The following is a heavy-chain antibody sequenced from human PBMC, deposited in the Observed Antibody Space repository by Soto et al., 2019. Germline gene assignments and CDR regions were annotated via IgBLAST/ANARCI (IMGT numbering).Heavy chain of an antibody. CDR2: ISSSSSYI. V-gene: IGHV3-21*01. Sequence: EVQLVESGGGLVKPGGSLRLSCAASGFTFSSYSMNWVRQAPGKGLEWVSSISSSSSYIYYADSVKGRFTISRDNAKNSLYLQMNSLRAEDTAVYYCARGMNYDILTGSFDYWGQGTLVTVSS. CDR3: ARGMNYDILTGSFDY. J-gene: IGHJ4*02. CDR1: GFTFSSYS. D-gene: IGHD3-9*01.